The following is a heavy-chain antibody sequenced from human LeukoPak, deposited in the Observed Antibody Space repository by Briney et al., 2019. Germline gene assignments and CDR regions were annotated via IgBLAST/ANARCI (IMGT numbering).Heavy chain of an antibody. V-gene: IGHV1-2*02. CDR2: VNPNSGGT. Sequence: ASVKVSCKASGYTFTGYYIHWVRQAPGQGLEGMGWVNPNSGGTNYAQKFQGRVTMTRDTSISTAYMELSRLNSDDTAVYYCARGVTGIYYYYYMDVWGTGTTVTVSS. D-gene: IGHD3-10*01. CDR3: ARGVTGIYYYYYMDV. J-gene: IGHJ6*03. CDR1: GYTFTGYY.